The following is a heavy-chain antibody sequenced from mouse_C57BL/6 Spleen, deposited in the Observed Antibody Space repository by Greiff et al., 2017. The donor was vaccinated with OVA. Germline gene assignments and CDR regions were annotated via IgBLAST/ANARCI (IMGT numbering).Heavy chain of an antibody. CDR1: GYTFTNYW. CDR2: IYPGGGYT. J-gene: IGHJ4*01. D-gene: IGHD1-1*01. Sequence: VRLQQSGAELVRPGTSVKMSCKASGYTFTNYWIGWAKQRPGHGLEWIGDIYPGGGYTNYNEKFKGKATLTADKSSSTAYMQFSSLTSEDSAIYYCARGGSYEGYAMDYWGQGTSVTVSS. CDR3: ARGGSYEGYAMDY. V-gene: IGHV1-63*01.